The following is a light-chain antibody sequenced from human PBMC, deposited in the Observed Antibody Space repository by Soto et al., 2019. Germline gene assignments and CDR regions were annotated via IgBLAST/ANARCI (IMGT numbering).Light chain of an antibody. CDR1: QSISSY. CDR3: QQSYSTPPWT. V-gene: IGKV1-39*01. Sequence: DIKMNQSPSSLSASVVGRVTITCRASQSISSYLNWSQQKPGKAPKLLIYAASSLQSVVPSRFSGSGSGTDFTLTISSLLPEDFATYYCQQSYSTPPWTFGQGTKVDIK. CDR2: AAS. J-gene: IGKJ1*01.